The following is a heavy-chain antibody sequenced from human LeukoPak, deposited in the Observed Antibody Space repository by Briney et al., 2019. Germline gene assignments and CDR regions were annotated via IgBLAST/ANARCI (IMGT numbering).Heavy chain of an antibody. CDR1: GFMFSSNW. J-gene: IGHJ3*02. CDR3: AREAYSSGRAGTFGI. D-gene: IGHD6-19*01. CDR2: IPHDGGNK. Sequence: GGSLRLSCAASGFMFSSNWMSWVRQAPGKRLEWVALIPHDGGNKQYGDSAKGRFTVSREDSKNTVDLNMDSLTVDDTAIYYCAREAYSSGRAGTFGIWGQGTMVTVSS. V-gene: IGHV3-30*03.